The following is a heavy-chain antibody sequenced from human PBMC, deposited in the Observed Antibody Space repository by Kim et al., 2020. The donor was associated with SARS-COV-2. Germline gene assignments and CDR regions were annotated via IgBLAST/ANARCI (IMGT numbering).Heavy chain of an antibody. V-gene: IGHV3-23*01. CDR2: IRGNGVDA. CDR3: AKAFNTSGHHVEDGGDY. D-gene: IGHD3-3*01. Sequence: GGSLRLSCAASGFTFSTYALRWVRQDPEKGLEWVSSIRGNGVDAYYTDSVRGRFTISRDNSKNKVYLQMNSLRAEDTALYYCAKAFNTSGHHVEDGGDYWGQGTLVTVPS. CDR1: GFTFSTYA. J-gene: IGHJ4*02.